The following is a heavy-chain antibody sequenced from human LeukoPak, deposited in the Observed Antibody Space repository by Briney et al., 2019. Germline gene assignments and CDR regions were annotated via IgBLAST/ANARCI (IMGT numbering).Heavy chain of an antibody. V-gene: IGHV3-7*01. Sequence: PGGSLRLSCAASGFTFSSYWMSWVRQAPGKGLEWVANIKQDGSEKYYVDSVKGRFTISRDNAKNSLYLQMNSLRAEDTAVYYCARVTKIVVPAGLDAFDIWGQGTMVTVSS. CDR1: GFTFSSYW. J-gene: IGHJ3*02. D-gene: IGHD3-22*01. CDR3: ARVTKIVVPAGLDAFDI. CDR2: IKQDGSEK.